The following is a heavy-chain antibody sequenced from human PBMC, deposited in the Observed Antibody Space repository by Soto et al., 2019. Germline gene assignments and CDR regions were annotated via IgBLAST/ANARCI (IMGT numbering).Heavy chain of an antibody. Sequence: SVKISCKASGYIFTGYFMHWVRQAPGQGLEWMGGIIPIFGTANYAQKFQGRVTITADKSTSTAYMELSSLRSEDTAVYYCARDVELRSRSFYYYYYYGMDVWGQGTTVTVSS. J-gene: IGHJ6*02. V-gene: IGHV1-69*06. D-gene: IGHD1-7*01. CDR1: GYIFTGYF. CDR2: IIPIFGTA. CDR3: ARDVELRSRSFYYYYYYGMDV.